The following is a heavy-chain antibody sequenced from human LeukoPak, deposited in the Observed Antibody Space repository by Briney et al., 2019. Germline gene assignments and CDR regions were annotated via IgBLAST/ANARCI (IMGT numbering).Heavy chain of an antibody. J-gene: IGHJ5*02. CDR3: AKDRYEYYYGSGSYLSDP. CDR1: GFTFNTYA. V-gene: IGHV3-23*01. CDR2: ISGSDGST. D-gene: IGHD3-10*01. Sequence: QSGGSLRLSCAASGFTFNTYAMSWVRQAPGRGLEWVSAISGSDGSTYYPDSVKGRFTISRDNSKNTLYLQMNSLRVEDTAVYYCAKDRYEYYYGSGSYLSDPWGQGTLVTVSS.